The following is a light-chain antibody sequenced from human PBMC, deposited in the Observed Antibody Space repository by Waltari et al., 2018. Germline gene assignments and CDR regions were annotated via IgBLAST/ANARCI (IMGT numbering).Light chain of an antibody. CDR3: SSYTTSGTFGVV. J-gene: IGLJ3*02. Sequence: QSALTQPASVSGSPGPSITISCAGGRRDIGAYNYLSWYQHHPGKAPKVLIYDVSNRPSGVSNRFSGSKSANTASLTISGLQADDEALYYCSSYTTSGTFGVVFGGGTKLTVL. V-gene: IGLV2-14*03. CDR1: RRDIGAYNY. CDR2: DVS.